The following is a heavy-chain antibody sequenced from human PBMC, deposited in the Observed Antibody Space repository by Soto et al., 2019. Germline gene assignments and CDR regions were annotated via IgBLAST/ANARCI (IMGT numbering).Heavy chain of an antibody. J-gene: IGHJ4*02. D-gene: IGHD3-9*01. V-gene: IGHV3-7*01. Sequence: GGSLRLSCAASGFTFSSYWMSWVRQAPGKGLEWVANIKQDGSEKYYVDSVKGRFTISRDNAKNSLYLQMNSLRAEDTAVYYCARDGTYDILTGSLDYWGQGTLVTVSS. CDR1: GFTFSSYW. CDR2: IKQDGSEK. CDR3: ARDGTYDILTGSLDY.